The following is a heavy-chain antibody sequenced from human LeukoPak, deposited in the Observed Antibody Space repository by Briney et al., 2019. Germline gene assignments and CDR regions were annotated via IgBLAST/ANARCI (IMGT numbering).Heavy chain of an antibody. V-gene: IGHV3-48*04. Sequence: PGGSLRLSCAASGFTFSSYSMNWVRQAPGKGLEWVSYISGTGRTVYYADSVKGRFTISRDNAKRSLYLQMNSLRAEDTAVYYCASQGIAVAATLDYWGQGTLVTVSS. J-gene: IGHJ4*02. CDR1: GFTFSSYS. D-gene: IGHD6-19*01. CDR3: ASQGIAVAATLDY. CDR2: ISGTGRTV.